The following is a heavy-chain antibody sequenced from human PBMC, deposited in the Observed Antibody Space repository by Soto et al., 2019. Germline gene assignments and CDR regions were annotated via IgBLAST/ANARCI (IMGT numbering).Heavy chain of an antibody. CDR1: MFSLSTRGVG. J-gene: IGHJ4*02. D-gene: IGHD5-18*01. CDR3: AHRPRGYSYCVDY. V-gene: IGHV2-5*02. CDR2: LYWDDDE. Sequence: QITLKESGPTLVKPTQNLTLTCTLSMFSLSTRGVGVGWSSQPQGKALEWLAFLYWDDDEGYSPSLKSILTISNDSSKKQVGLTVTNMDSVDTATYYCAHRPRGYSYCVDYWGQGPLVHVSS.